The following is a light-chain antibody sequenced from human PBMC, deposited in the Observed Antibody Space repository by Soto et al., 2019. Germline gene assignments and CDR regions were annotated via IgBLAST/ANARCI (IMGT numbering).Light chain of an antibody. CDR2: DVS. Sequence: QSALTQPASESGSPGQSITISCTGTSSDVGGYNYVSWYQQHPGKAPKLMIYDVSNRPSGVSNRFSGSKSGNTASLTISGLQAEDEADYYCSSYISSSTLVVFGGGTKVTVL. J-gene: IGLJ2*01. CDR1: SSDVGGYNY. V-gene: IGLV2-14*01. CDR3: SSYISSSTLVV.